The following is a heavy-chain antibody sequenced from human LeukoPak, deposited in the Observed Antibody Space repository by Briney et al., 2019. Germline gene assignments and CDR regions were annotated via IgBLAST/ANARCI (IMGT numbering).Heavy chain of an antibody. CDR2: ISPDSTQI. D-gene: IGHD3-10*01. V-gene: IGHV3-48*01. CDR1: GFTFSGYT. J-gene: IGHJ4*02. Sequence: GGSLRLSCAASGFTFSGYTMNWVRQAPGKGLEWVSYISPDSTQIYYADSVKGRFTISRDNAKNSLYLQMNSLRAEDTAVYYCARGGQYCYGSGSLYWGQGTLVTVSS. CDR3: ARGGQYCYGSGSLY.